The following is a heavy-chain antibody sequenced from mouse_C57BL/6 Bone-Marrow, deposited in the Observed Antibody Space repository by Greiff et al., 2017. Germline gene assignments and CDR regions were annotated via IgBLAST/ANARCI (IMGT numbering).Heavy chain of an antibody. CDR1: GFSLTSYG. J-gene: IGHJ1*03. Sequence: QVQLQQSGPGLVQPSQSLSITCTVSGFSLTSYGVHWVRQSPGKGLEWLGVIWSGGSTDYNAAFISRLSISKDNSKSQVFFKMNSLQADDTAMYYWASPVYYGYDGWYFDVWGTGTTVTVSS. CDR2: IWSGGST. CDR3: ASPVYYGYDGWYFDV. D-gene: IGHD2-2*01. V-gene: IGHV2-2*01.